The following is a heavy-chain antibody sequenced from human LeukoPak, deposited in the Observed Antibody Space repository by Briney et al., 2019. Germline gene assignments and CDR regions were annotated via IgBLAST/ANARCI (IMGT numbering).Heavy chain of an antibody. CDR1: GGSISSGSYY. CDR3: YGVATIGGTDY. V-gene: IGHV4-61*02. CDR2: IYTSGST. Sequence: SQTLSLTCTVSGGSISSGSYYWSWIRQPAGKGLEWIGRIYTSGSTNYNPSLKSRVTISVDTSKNQLSLKLSSVTAADTAVYYCYGVATIGGTDYWGQGTLVTVSS. J-gene: IGHJ4*02. D-gene: IGHD5-12*01.